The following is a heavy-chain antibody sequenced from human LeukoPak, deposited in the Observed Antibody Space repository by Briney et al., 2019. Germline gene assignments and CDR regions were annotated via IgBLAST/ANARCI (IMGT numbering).Heavy chain of an antibody. CDR3: ARDKAHSYGRYFDP. J-gene: IGHJ4*02. D-gene: IGHD5-18*01. CDR1: GGSISSYY. Sequence: PSETLSLTCSVSGGSISSYYWNWIRQTPGKGLEWIGHISNGRTDYNPSLKSRVTISVDTSKNQFSLKLTSVTAADTAAYYCARDKAHSYGRYFDPWGQGALVIVSS. V-gene: IGHV4-59*01. CDR2: ISNGRT.